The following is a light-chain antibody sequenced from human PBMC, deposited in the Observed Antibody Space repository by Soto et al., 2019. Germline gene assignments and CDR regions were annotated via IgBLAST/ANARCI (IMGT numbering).Light chain of an antibody. J-gene: IGLJ2*01. V-gene: IGLV1-40*01. CDR3: QSYDSSHVV. Sequence: QPVLTQPPSVSGAPGQRVTISCTGSSSNIGAGYDVHWYQQLPGTAPKLLIYGNSNRPSGVPDRFSGSKSGTSASLAITGLQAEDEADYYCQSYDSSHVVFGGGTKSPS. CDR1: SSNIGAGYD. CDR2: GNS.